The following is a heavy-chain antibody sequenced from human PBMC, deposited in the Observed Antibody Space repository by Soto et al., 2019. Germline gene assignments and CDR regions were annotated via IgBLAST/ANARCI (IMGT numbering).Heavy chain of an antibody. D-gene: IGHD1-26*01. V-gene: IGHV3-30-3*01. J-gene: IGHJ3*02. Sequence: GGSLRLSCAASGFTFSSYAMHWVRQAPGKGLEWVAVISYDGSNKYYADSVKGRFTISRDNSKNTLYLQMNSLRAEDTAVYYCARDPTSSIVGATTVDDAFDIWGQGTMVTVSS. CDR3: ARDPTSSIVGATTVDDAFDI. CDR1: GFTFSSYA. CDR2: ISYDGSNK.